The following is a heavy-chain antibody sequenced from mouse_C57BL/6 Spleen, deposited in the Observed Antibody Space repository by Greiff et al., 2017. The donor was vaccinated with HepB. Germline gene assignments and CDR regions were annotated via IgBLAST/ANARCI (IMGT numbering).Heavy chain of an antibody. J-gene: IGHJ1*03. CDR1: GFTFSSYA. D-gene: IGHD1-1*01. Sequence: DVMLVESGEGLVKPGGSLKLSCAASGFTFSSYAMSWVRQTPEKRLEWVAYISSGGDYIYYADTVKGRFTISRDNARNTLYLQMSSLKSEDTAMYYCTRAYYGRGYFDVWGTGTTVTVSS. CDR2: ISSGGDYI. CDR3: TRAYYGRGYFDV. V-gene: IGHV5-9-1*02.